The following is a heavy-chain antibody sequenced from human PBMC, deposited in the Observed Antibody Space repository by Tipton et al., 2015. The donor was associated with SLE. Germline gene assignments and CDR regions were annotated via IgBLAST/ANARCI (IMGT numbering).Heavy chain of an antibody. D-gene: IGHD3-10*01. CDR1: GGSISSYY. CDR2: IYYSGST. CDR3: ARDRYYGSGSLGSNYYYMDV. J-gene: IGHJ6*03. Sequence: TLSLTCTVSGGSISSYYWSWIRQPPGKGLEWIGYIYYSGSTNYNPSLKSRVTISVDTSKNQFSLKLSSVTAADTAVYYCARDRYYGSGSLGSNYYYMDVWGKGTTATVSS. V-gene: IGHV4-59*01.